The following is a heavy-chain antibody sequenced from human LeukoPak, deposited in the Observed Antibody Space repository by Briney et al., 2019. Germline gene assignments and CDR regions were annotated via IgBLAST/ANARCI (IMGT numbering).Heavy chain of an antibody. Sequence: GGSLRLSCTASGFTFGDYAMSWVRQAPGKGLEWVGFIRSKAYGGTTEYAASVKGRFPISRDDSKSIAYLQMNSLKTEDTAVYYCTRSAVTSVRTPYYFDYWGQGTLVTVSS. J-gene: IGHJ4*02. CDR2: IRSKAYGGTT. CDR1: GFTFGDYA. V-gene: IGHV3-49*04. CDR3: TRSAVTSVRTPYYFDY. D-gene: IGHD4-17*01.